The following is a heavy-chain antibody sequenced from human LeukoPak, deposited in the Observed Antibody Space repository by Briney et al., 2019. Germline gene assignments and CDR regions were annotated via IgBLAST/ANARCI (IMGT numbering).Heavy chain of an antibody. D-gene: IGHD3-10*01. J-gene: IGHJ4*02. CDR2: INPNSGGT. V-gene: IGHV1-2*02. CDR3: ASPRGVWDFDY. Sequence: GASVKVSCKASGYIFTDYYMHWVRQAPGQGLEWMGWINPNSGGTNYAQKFQGRVTMTRDTSISTAYMELSGLRSDDTAVYYCASPRGVWDFDYWGQGTLVTVSS. CDR1: GYIFTDYY.